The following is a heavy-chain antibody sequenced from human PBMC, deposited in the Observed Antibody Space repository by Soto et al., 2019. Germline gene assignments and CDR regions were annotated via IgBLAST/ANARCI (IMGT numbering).Heavy chain of an antibody. D-gene: IGHD6-13*01. Sequence: QVQLVESGGGVVQPGRSLRLSCAASGFTFSSYGMHWVRQAPGKGLEWVAVIWYDGSNKYYADSVKGRFTISRDNSKNTLYLQMNSLRAEDTAVYYCARDAAAPNYGMDVWGQGTTVTVSS. CDR1: GFTFSSYG. J-gene: IGHJ6*02. CDR3: ARDAAAPNYGMDV. CDR2: IWYDGSNK. V-gene: IGHV3-33*01.